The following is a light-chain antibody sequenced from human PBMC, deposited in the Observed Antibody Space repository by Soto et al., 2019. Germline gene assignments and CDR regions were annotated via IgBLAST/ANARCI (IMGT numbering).Light chain of an antibody. J-gene: IGKJ4*01. CDR2: AAS. CDR3: QQFNSYPLT. CDR1: QGISNY. V-gene: IGKV1-9*01. Sequence: IQLTQAPSSLSASVGDRVTITFRASQGISNYLVWYQQKPGKAPKLLIYAASTLQGGVPSRFSGSGSGTDFTLTISSLQPEDFATYYCQQFNSYPLTFGGGTKVDIK.